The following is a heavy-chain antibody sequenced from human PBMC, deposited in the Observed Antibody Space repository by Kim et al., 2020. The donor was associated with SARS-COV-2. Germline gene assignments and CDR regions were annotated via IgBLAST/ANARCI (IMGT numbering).Heavy chain of an antibody. CDR1: GGSFSGYY. CDR3: ARGGWLRTYYFDY. J-gene: IGHJ4*02. D-gene: IGHD5-12*01. Sequence: SETLSLTCAVYGGSFSGYYWSWIRQPPGKGLEWIGEINHSGSTNYNPSLKSRVTISVDTSKNQFSLKLSSVTAADTAVYYCARGGWLRTYYFDYWGQGTLVTVSS. V-gene: IGHV4-34*01. CDR2: INHSGST.